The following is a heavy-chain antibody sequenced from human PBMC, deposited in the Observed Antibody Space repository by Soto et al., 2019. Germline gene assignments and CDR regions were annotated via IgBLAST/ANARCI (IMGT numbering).Heavy chain of an antibody. D-gene: IGHD3-22*01. CDR2: INHSGST. J-gene: IGHJ4*02. V-gene: IGHV4-34*01. Sequence: QVQLQQWGAGVLKPAETLSLTCAVYGGSFSGYYWSWIRQPPGKGLEWIGEINHSGSTNYNPSLMIIVPLSVDTATIQPTLKRRSVSAADTAVCYCAGDYYDGSGRPAIDSLAQGTLLTVPS. CDR3: AGDYYDGSGRPAIDS. CDR1: GGSFSGYY.